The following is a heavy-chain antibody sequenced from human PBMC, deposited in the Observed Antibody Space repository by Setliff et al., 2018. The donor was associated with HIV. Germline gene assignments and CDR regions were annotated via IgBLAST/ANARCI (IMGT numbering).Heavy chain of an antibody. CDR1: GGSISNSAYY. V-gene: IGHV4-39*01. J-gene: IGHJ4*02. CDR2: IYYSGST. D-gene: IGHD2-15*01. Sequence: PSETLSLTCTVSGGSISNSAYYWGWIRQPPGKGLEWIGGIYYSGSTYHNPSLKSRVTTSVDTSKNQFSLKLTSVTAAGTAVYYCASQYCSAGSCYSDYWGQGTLVTVSS. CDR3: ASQYCSAGSCYSDY.